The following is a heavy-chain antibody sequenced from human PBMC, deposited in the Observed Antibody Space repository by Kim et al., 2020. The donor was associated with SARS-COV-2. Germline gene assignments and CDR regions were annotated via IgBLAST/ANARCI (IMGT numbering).Heavy chain of an antibody. CDR2: IYYSGST. V-gene: IGHV4-39*07. J-gene: IGHJ4*02. CDR3: ATTFYSSSSTDY. CDR1: GGSISSSSYY. D-gene: IGHD6-6*01. Sequence: SETLSLTCTVSGGSISSSSYYWGWIRQPPGKGLEWIGSIYYSGSTYYNPSLKSRVTISVDTSKNQFSLKLSSVTAADTAVYYCATTFYSSSSTDYWGQGTLVTVSS.